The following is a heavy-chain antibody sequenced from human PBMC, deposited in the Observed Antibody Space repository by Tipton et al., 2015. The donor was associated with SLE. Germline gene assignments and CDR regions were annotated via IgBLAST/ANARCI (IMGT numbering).Heavy chain of an antibody. CDR3: ARIYAAGDYFYGMDV. J-gene: IGHJ6*02. Sequence: TLSLTCTVSGGSISSYYWSWIRQPPGKGLEWIGYIYYSGSTNYNPSLKSRITISVDTSKNQFSLKLSSVTAAYTAVYYCARIYAAGDYFYGMDVWSQGTTVTVSS. CDR1: GGSISSYY. D-gene: IGHD6-13*01. CDR2: IYYSGST. V-gene: IGHV4-59*07.